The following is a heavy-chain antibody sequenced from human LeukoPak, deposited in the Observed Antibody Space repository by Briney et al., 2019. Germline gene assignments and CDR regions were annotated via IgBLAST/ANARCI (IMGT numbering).Heavy chain of an antibody. D-gene: IGHD3-22*01. CDR2: IYYSGST. Sequence: SETLSLTCTVSGGSISSSSYYWGWIRQPPGKGLEWIGSIYYSGSTYYNPSLKSRVTISVDTSKNQCSLKLSSVTAADTAVYYCATSSGYPFDYWGQGTLVTVSS. V-gene: IGHV4-39*01. CDR3: ATSSGYPFDY. J-gene: IGHJ4*02. CDR1: GGSISSSSYY.